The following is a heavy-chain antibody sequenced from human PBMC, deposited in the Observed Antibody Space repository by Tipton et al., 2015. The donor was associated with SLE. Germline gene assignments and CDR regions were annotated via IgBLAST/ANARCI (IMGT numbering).Heavy chain of an antibody. CDR1: GFTFSSYS. Sequence: SLRLSCAASGFTFSSYSMKWVRQAPGKGLEWVSSISSSSSYIYYADSMKGRFTISRDNAKNSLYLQMNSLRAEDTAVYYCARDLANDPVYSGIMDVWGKGTTVTVSS. CDR3: ARDLANDPVYSGIMDV. V-gene: IGHV3-21*01. D-gene: IGHD3-10*02. CDR2: ISSSSSYI. J-gene: IGHJ6*03.